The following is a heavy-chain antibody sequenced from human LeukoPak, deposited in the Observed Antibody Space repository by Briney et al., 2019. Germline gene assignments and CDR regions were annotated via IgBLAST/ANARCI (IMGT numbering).Heavy chain of an antibody. V-gene: IGHV3-23*01. Sequence: GGSLRHSCAASGFTFVGNAVTWVRQAPGKGLEWVSTINGSGDTYYADSVKGRFTISRDNSKNTLYLQMNSLRAEDTAAYYCARGTVVSWSAFDIWGQGTMVTVSS. CDR2: INGSGDT. D-gene: IGHD3-16*01. CDR1: GFTFVGNA. CDR3: ARGTVVSWSAFDI. J-gene: IGHJ3*02.